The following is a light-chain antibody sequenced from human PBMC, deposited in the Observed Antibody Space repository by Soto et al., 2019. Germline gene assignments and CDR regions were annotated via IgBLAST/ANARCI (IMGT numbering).Light chain of an antibody. Sequence: EVVMTQSPATLSVSPGEIATLSCRASQTVSRNLAWYQQRPGQAPRLLIYDISNRATGVPARFSGSGSETEFTLTIRSLQSEDFAVYFCKQYNNWPSCGQGTRLEIK. CDR1: QTVSRN. CDR3: KQYNNWPS. V-gene: IGKV3-15*01. CDR2: DIS. J-gene: IGKJ5*01.